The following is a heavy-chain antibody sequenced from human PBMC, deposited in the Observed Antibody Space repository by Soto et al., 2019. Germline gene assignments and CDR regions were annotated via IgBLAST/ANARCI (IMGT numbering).Heavy chain of an antibody. V-gene: IGHV1-69*02. CDR3: ARTYSSSWYYFDY. Sequence: QVQLVQSGAEVKKPGSSVKVSCKASGGTFSSYTISWVRQAPGQGLEWMGRIIPILGIANYAQKFQGRVTITADKTTSTAYMELSSLRSEDTAVYYCARTYSSSWYYFDYWGQGTLVTVSS. D-gene: IGHD6-13*01. CDR2: IIPILGIA. CDR1: GGTFSSYT. J-gene: IGHJ4*02.